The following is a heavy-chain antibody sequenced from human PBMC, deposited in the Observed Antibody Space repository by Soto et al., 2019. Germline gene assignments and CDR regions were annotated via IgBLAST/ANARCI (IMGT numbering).Heavy chain of an antibody. D-gene: IGHD3-22*01. CDR2: IYYSGSA. CDR3: ARHYYDSSGYPAPYYHGMDV. V-gene: IGHV4-61*01. J-gene: IGHJ6*02. Sequence: PSETLSLTCTVSGGSVSNISDYWSWVRQPPGKGLEWIGYIYYSGSADYNPSLGSRVTISLDTSKNQFSLKLTSVTAADTAVYYCARHYYDSSGYPAPYYHGMDVWGQGTTVTVSS. CDR1: GGSVSNISDY.